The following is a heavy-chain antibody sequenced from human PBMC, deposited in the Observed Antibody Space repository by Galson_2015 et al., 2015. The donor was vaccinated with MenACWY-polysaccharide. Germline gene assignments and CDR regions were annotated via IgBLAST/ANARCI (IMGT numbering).Heavy chain of an antibody. J-gene: IGHJ4*02. Sequence: SLRLSCAASGFTFSSYAMSWVRQAPGKGLEWVSAISGSGANTYYADSVKGRFTISRDNSKNTLYLQMNSLRADDTAVYHCSDVHSGYAPRTYWGQGTLVTVSS. V-gene: IGHV3-23*01. CDR3: SDVHSGYAPRTY. CDR2: ISGSGANT. D-gene: IGHD5-12*01. CDR1: GFTFSSYA.